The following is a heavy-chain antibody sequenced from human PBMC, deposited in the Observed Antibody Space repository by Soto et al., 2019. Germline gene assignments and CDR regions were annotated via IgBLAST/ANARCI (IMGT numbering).Heavy chain of an antibody. CDR2: IWPGDSDT. V-gene: IGHV5-51*01. D-gene: IGHD2-15*01. CDR1: GYSFTSSW. J-gene: IGHJ6*02. Sequence: GESLKISCKGSGYSFTSSWIAWVRQMPGKGLEWMGIIWPGDSDTRYSPSFQGQVIISADKSISTAYLQWSSLKASDTAMYYCARGHCSGGSCYSNYYYYGLDVWGQGTTVTVSS. CDR3: ARGHCSGGSCYSNYYYYGLDV.